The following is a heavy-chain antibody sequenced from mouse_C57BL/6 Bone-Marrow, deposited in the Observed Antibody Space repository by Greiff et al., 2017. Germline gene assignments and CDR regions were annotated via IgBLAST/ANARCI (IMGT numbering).Heavy chain of an antibody. D-gene: IGHD3-2*02. CDR1: GYTFTSFW. V-gene: IGHV1-69*01. Sequence: QVQLQQPGAELVMPGASVKLSCKASGYTFTSFWMHWVKQRPGQGLEWIGEIDPSDSSTNYNQKFKGKSTLTVDKSSSTAYMQLSSLTSEDSAVYYCAREREDSSGYYYAMDDWGQGTSVTVSA. CDR2: IDPSDSST. J-gene: IGHJ4*01. CDR3: AREREDSSGYYYAMDD.